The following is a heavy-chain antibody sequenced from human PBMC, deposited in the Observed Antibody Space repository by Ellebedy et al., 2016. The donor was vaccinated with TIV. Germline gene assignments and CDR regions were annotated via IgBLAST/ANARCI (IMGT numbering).Heavy chain of an antibody. Sequence: AASVKVSCKVSGYTLTELSMHWVRQAPGKGLEWMGGFDPEDGETIYAQKFQGRVTMTEDTSTDTAYMELSSLRSEDTAVYYCATSVAEAGTWAFDYWGQGTLVTVSS. D-gene: IGHD6-13*01. CDR3: ATSVAEAGTWAFDY. J-gene: IGHJ4*02. CDR1: GYTLTELS. V-gene: IGHV1-24*01. CDR2: FDPEDGET.